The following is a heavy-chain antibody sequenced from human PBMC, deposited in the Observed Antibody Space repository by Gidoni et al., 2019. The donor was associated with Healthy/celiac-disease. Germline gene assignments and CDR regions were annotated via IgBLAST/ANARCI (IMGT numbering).Heavy chain of an antibody. V-gene: IGHV3-30*18. CDR1: GFPFSSYG. Sequence: QVQLVESGGGVVQPGRSLRLSCAASGFPFSSYGMHWVRQAPGKGLEGVAVISYDGSNKHYADSVKGRFTISRDNSKNTLYLQMNSLRAEDTAVYYCAKRDYGGNSGEAYFDYWGQGTLVTVSS. D-gene: IGHD4-17*01. CDR2: ISYDGSNK. J-gene: IGHJ4*02. CDR3: AKRDYGGNSGEAYFDY.